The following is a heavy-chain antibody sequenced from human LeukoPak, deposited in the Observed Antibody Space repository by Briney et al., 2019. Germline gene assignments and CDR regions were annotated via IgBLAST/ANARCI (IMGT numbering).Heavy chain of an antibody. J-gene: IGHJ4*02. D-gene: IGHD6-19*01. CDR3: ARVADSSGWYLAPSYYFDY. CDR1: GGSISNYY. CDR2: INHSGST. Sequence: PSETLSLTCSVSGGSISNYYWSWIRQPPGKGLEWIGEINHSGSTNYDPSLKSRVTISVDTSKNQFSLKLSSVTAADTAVYYCARVADSSGWYLAPSYYFDYWGQGTLVTVSS. V-gene: IGHV4-34*01.